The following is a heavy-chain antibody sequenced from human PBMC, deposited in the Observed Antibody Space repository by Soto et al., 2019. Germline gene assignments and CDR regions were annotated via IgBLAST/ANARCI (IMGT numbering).Heavy chain of an antibody. CDR3: ARVSYGGNSGEFDY. J-gene: IGHJ4*02. CDR1: GGSVSSSSYY. D-gene: IGHD4-17*01. Sequence: SETLSLTCTVSGGSVSSSSYYWGWIRQPPGKGLEWIGSIYYSGSTYYNPSLKSRVTISVDTSKNQFSLTLTSVTAADTAVYYCARVSYGGNSGEFDYWGQGTLVTVSS. V-gene: IGHV4-39*01. CDR2: IYYSGST.